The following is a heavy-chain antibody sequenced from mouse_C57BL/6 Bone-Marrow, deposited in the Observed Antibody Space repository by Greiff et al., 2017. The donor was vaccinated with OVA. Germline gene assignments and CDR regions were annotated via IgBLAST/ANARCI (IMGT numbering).Heavy chain of an antibody. D-gene: IGHD1-1*01. Sequence: VQLQQPGAELVKPGASVKMSCKASGYTFTSYWITWVKQRPGQGLEWIGDIYPGSGSTNYNEKFKSKATLTVDTSSSTAYMQLSSLTSEDSAVYYCARGTTTVVATKYYFDYWGQGTTLTVSS. CDR2: IYPGSGST. J-gene: IGHJ2*01. V-gene: IGHV1-55*01. CDR3: ARGTTTVVATKYYFDY. CDR1: GYTFTSYW.